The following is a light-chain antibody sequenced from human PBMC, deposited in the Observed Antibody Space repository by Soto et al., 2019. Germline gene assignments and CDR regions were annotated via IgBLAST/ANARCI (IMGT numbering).Light chain of an antibody. CDR1: SSDIGANNY. CDR3: SSYTTSSTL. CDR2: DVT. J-gene: IGLJ2*01. Sequence: QSVLTQPPSVSGSPGQSITISCTGTSSDIGANNYVSWYQQHPGKAPKLMIYDVTNRPSGVSNRFSGSKSGNTASLTVSGLQAEDEADYYCSSYTTSSTLFGGGTKLTVL. V-gene: IGLV2-14*03.